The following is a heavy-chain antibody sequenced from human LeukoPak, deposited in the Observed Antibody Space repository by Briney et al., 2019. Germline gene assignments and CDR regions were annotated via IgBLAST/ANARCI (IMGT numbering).Heavy chain of an antibody. CDR1: GYTFTGYY. J-gene: IGHJ3*02. D-gene: IGHD3-9*01. CDR3: AKDPRNILTGDYDDFDI. CDR2: FNPTYDIP. V-gene: IGHV1-46*01. Sequence: ASVKVSCKASGYTFTGYYMNWVRQAPGQGLEWMGIFNPTYDIPIYAQTFEGRVTMTRDLSTSTVYMELSTLRSDDTAVYFCAKDPRNILTGDYDDFDIWGQGTMVIVSS.